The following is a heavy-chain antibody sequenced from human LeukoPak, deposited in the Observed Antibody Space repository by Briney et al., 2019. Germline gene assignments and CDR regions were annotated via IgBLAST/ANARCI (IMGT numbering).Heavy chain of an antibody. V-gene: IGHV1-8*01. D-gene: IGHD6-13*01. CDR2: MNPNSGNT. Sequence: ASVKVSCKASGYTFASYDINWVRQATGHRLEWMGWMNPNSGNTGYAQKFQGRVTMTTDTSTSTAYMELRSLRSDDTAVYYCAREAPGIAAAGLFDYWGQGTLVTVSS. CDR3: AREAPGIAAAGLFDY. J-gene: IGHJ4*02. CDR1: GYTFASYD.